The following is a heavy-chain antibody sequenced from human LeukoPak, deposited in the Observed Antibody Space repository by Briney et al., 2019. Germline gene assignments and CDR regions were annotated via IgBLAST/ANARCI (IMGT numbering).Heavy chain of an antibody. CDR2: IRYDGSNK. D-gene: IGHD2-2*02. V-gene: IGHV3-30*02. CDR1: GFTFSSYG. J-gene: IGHJ4*02. CDR3: AKPGYCSSTSCYTEMEKNY. Sequence: PGGSLRLSCAASGFTFSSYGMHWVRQAPGKGLEWVAFIRYDGSNKYYADSVKGRFTISRDNSKNTLYLQMNSLRAEDTAVYYCAKPGYCSSTSCYTEMEKNYWGQGTLVTVSS.